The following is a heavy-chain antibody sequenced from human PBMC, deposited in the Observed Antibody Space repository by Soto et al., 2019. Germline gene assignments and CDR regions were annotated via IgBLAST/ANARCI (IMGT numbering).Heavy chain of an antibody. D-gene: IGHD6-19*01. CDR1: GFTFSSYA. CDR3: AKVASGWYPLYYYGMDV. J-gene: IGHJ6*02. V-gene: IGHV3-23*01. Sequence: PGGSLRLSCAASGFTFSSYAMSWVRQAPGKGLEWVSAISGSGGSTYYADSVKGRFTISRDNSKNTLYLQMNSLRAEDTAVYYCAKVASGWYPLYYYGMDVWGQGTTVTVSS. CDR2: ISGSGGST.